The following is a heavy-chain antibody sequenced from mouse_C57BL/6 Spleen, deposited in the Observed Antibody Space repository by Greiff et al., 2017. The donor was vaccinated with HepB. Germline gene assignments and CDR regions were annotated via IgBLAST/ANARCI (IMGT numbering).Heavy chain of an antibody. CDR1: GYTFTDYN. CDR3: ARNYYGSSYGFDY. Sequence: EVQVVESGPELVKPGASVKIPCKASGYTFTDYNMDWVKQSHGKSLEWIGDINPNNGGTIYNQKFKGKATLTVDKSSSTAYMELRSLTSEDTAVYYCARNYYGSSYGFDYWGQGTTLTVSS. CDR2: INPNNGGT. D-gene: IGHD1-1*01. J-gene: IGHJ2*01. V-gene: IGHV1-18*01.